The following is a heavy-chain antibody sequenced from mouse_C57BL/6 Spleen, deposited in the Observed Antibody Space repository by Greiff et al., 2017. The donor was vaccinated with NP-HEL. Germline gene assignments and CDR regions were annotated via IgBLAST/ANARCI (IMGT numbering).Heavy chain of an antibody. Sequence: QVQLKQPGAELVKPGASVKVSCKASGYTFTSYWMHWVKQRPGQGLEWIGRIHPSDSDTNYNQKFKGKATLTVDKSSSTAYMQLSSLTSEDSAVYYCAMIGSSPPWFAYWGQGTLVTVSA. J-gene: IGHJ3*01. D-gene: IGHD1-1*01. V-gene: IGHV1-74*01. CDR2: IHPSDSDT. CDR3: AMIGSSPPWFAY. CDR1: GYTFTSYW.